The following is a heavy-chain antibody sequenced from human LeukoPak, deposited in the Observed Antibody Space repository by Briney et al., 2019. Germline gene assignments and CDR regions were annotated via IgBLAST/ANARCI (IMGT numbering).Heavy chain of an antibody. CDR2: IRSEAYGGTA. Sequence: GGSLRLSCTTSGFTFGDYAMTWVRQAPGKGLEWVGFIRSEAYGGTAEYAASVKGGFTISRDDSKRIAYLQMSSLKTEDTAVYYCTKDQTPFYWGQGSLVTVSS. CDR3: TKDQTPFY. J-gene: IGHJ4*02. V-gene: IGHV3-49*04. CDR1: GFTFGDYA.